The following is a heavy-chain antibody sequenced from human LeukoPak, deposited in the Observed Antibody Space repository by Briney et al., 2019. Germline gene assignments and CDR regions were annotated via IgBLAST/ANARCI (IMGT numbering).Heavy chain of an antibody. CDR1: RGSIRSPNYY. V-gene: IGHV4-61*01. J-gene: IGHJ3*02. CDR3: AREGARWEPSFSAFDI. Sequence: PSETLSLTCTVSRGSIRSPNYYWSWIRQPPGKGLEWIGYIYYSGSTSYNPSLKSRVTISVDTSKNQFSLKLSSVTAADTAVYYCAREGARWEPSFSAFDIWGQGTMVTVSS. D-gene: IGHD1-26*01. CDR2: IYYSGST.